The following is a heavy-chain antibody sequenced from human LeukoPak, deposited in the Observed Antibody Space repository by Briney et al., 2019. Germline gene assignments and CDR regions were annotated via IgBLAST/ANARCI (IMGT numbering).Heavy chain of an antibody. D-gene: IGHD2-15*01. CDR3: ATPLVAAYRTSSDY. CDR2: ISGSGGST. V-gene: IGHV3-23*01. CDR1: GFTFSSYA. J-gene: IGHJ4*02. Sequence: GGSLRLSCAASGFTFSSYAMSWVRQAPGKGLEWVSAISGSGGSTYYADSVKGRFTISRDNSKNTLYLQMNSLRAEDTAVYYCATPLVAAYRTSSDYWGQETLVTVSS.